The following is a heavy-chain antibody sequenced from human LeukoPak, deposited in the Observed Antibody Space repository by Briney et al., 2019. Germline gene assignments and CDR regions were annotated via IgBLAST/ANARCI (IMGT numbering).Heavy chain of an antibody. CDR2: INPSGGST. D-gene: IGHD6-19*01. V-gene: IGHV1-46*02. J-gene: IGHJ5*02. CDR1: GYPFNSYY. Sequence: ASVKVSCKASGYPFNSYYMHWVRQAPGQGLEWMGIINPSGGSTAYAQKFQGRVTMTRDTSTSTVYMELSTLRSEDTAVYYCARDHGNSGWYRWFDPWGQGTLVTVPS. CDR3: ARDHGNSGWYRWFDP.